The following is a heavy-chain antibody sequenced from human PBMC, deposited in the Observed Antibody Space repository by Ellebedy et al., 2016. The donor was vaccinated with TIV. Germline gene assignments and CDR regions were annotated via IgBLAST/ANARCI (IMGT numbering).Heavy chain of an antibody. V-gene: IGHV3-11*01. J-gene: IGHJ5*02. D-gene: IGHD1-14*01. CDR2: ISSSGATV. Sequence: GGSLRLSCSASGFIFSDFQMSWIRQAPGKGLECILSISSSGATVYYADSVKGRFSISRDNARNSLYLQLNSLRAEDTAMYYCARDTRFIDHQHNWFDPWGQGTLVTVSS. CDR1: GFIFSDFQ. CDR3: ARDTRFIDHQHNWFDP.